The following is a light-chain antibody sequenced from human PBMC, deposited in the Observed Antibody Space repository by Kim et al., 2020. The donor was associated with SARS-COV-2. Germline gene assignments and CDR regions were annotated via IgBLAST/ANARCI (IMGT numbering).Light chain of an antibody. V-gene: IGKV1-33*01. J-gene: IGKJ5*01. CDR1: QDIRDY. CDR2: DAS. Sequence: DIQMTQSPSSLSASVGDRVTITCQASQDIRDYLNWYQQKPGKAPKLLIYDASSVERGVPARFSGSGSGTDFTFTISSLQPEDIATYYCQQYDNRHPITFGQGTRLEIK. CDR3: QQYDNRHPIT.